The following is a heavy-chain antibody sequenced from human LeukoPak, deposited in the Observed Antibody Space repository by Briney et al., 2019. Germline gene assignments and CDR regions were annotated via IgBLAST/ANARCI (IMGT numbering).Heavy chain of an antibody. CDR3: AKDCGFDY. Sequence: GGSLRLSCAASGCTFSSYALSWVRQARSKGLAWVSAISGSGGSTYYADSVKGRFTISRDNSKNTLYLQMNSLRAEDTAVYYCAKDCGFDYWGQGTLVTVSS. J-gene: IGHJ4*02. V-gene: IGHV3-23*01. CDR1: GCTFSSYA. CDR2: ISGSGGST.